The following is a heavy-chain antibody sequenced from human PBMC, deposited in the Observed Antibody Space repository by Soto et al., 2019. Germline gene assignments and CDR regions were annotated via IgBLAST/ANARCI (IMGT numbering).Heavy chain of an antibody. V-gene: IGHV3-33*01. CDR2: IWYDGRNK. CDR3: ARHLGGKLDY. Sequence: QVQLVESGGGVVQPGRSLRLSCAASGFTFSSYGMHWVRQAPGKGLEWVAVIWYDGRNKYYADSVKGRFTISRDNSKNTLYLQMNSLRAEDTAVYYCARHLGGKLDYSCQGTPVTASS. CDR1: GFTFSSYG. J-gene: IGHJ4*02.